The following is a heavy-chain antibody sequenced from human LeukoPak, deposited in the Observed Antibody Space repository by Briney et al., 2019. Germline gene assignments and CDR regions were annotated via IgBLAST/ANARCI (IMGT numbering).Heavy chain of an antibody. Sequence: ASGKVSCKASGYTFTSYYMHWVRQAPGQGLEWMGIINPSGGSTSYAQKFQGRVTMTRDMSTSTVYMELSSLRSEDTAVYYCARETTVTTRYFDLWGRGTLVTVSS. D-gene: IGHD4-11*01. V-gene: IGHV1-46*01. J-gene: IGHJ2*01. CDR2: INPSGGST. CDR1: GYTFTSYY. CDR3: ARETTVTTRYFDL.